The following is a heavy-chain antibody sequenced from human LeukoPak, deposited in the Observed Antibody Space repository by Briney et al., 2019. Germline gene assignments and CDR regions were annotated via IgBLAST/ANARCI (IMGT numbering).Heavy chain of an antibody. CDR2: ISGSGGST. CDR3: AKGETVTTVEYYYYHGMDV. Sequence: GGSLRLSCAASGFTFSSYAMSWVRQAPGKGLEWVSAISGSGGSTYYADSVKGRFTISRDNSKNTLYLQMNSLRAEDTAVYYCAKGETVTTVEYYYYHGMDVWGQGTTVTVSS. D-gene: IGHD4-17*01. V-gene: IGHV3-23*01. CDR1: GFTFSSYA. J-gene: IGHJ6*02.